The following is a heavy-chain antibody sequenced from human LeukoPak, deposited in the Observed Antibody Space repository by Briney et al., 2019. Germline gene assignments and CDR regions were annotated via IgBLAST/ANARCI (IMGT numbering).Heavy chain of an antibody. CDR1: GFTLSDHY. D-gene: IGHD4-23*01. CDR3: ARGGPYGGSSAFDY. CDR2: SRNKADGYTT. J-gene: IGHJ4*02. Sequence: GGSLGLSCAASGFTLSDHYMDWIRQAPGNGLEWVGRSRNKADGYTTVYAASVKGRFTISRDDSKDSLYLQMNSLKIEDTGVYYCARGGPYGGSSAFDYWGQGTLVTVSS. V-gene: IGHV3-72*01.